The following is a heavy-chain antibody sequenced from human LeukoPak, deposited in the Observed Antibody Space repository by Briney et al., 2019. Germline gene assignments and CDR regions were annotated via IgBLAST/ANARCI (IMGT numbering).Heavy chain of an antibody. D-gene: IGHD5-18*01. CDR2: ISYDGNEK. V-gene: IGHV3-30*18. J-gene: IGHJ6*03. CDR1: GFTFSSYG. CDR3: AKDRERGYSYGFMDV. Sequence: GGSLRLSCAASGFTFSSYGMHWVRQAPGKGLEWVAVISYDGNEKYYADSVQGRFTISRDYSRNTVYLQMNSLRADDTAVYYCAKDRERGYSYGFMDVWGKGTTVTVSS.